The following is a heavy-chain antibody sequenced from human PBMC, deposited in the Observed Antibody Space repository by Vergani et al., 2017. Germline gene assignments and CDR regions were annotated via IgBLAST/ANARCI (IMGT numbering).Heavy chain of an antibody. CDR1: GYTFTSYG. D-gene: IGHD5-24*01. CDR3: ARDTFVGDGYNYEWNPDYYFDY. Sequence: QVQLVQSGAEVKKPGASVKVSCKASGYTFTSYGISWVRQAPGQGLEWMGWISAYNGNTNYAQKIQGRVTMTRDTSTSTVYMELISLRSEDTAVYYCARDTFVGDGYNYEWNPDYYFDYWGQGTLVTVSS. J-gene: IGHJ4*02. V-gene: IGHV1-18*01. CDR2: ISAYNGNT.